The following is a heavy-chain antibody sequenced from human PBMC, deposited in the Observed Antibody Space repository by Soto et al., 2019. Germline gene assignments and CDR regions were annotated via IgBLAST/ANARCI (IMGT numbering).Heavy chain of an antibody. CDR1: GYTFTSYA. V-gene: IGHV1-3*01. D-gene: IGHD5-18*01. J-gene: IGHJ5*02. CDR3: ARDYKKQLWLLGDPEPYNWFDP. Sequence: ASVKVSCKASGYTFTSYAMHWVRQAPGQRLEWMGWINAGNGNTKYSQKFQGRVTITRDTSASTAYMELSSLRSEDTAVYYCARDYKKQLWLLGDPEPYNWFDPWGQGTLVTVSS. CDR2: INAGNGNT.